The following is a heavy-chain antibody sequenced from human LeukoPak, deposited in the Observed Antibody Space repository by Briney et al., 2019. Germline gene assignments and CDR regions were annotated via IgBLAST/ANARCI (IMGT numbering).Heavy chain of an antibody. D-gene: IGHD3-22*01. V-gene: IGHV1-69*04. Sequence: GSSVKVSCKASGGTFSSYAISWVRQAPGQGLEWMGRIIPILGIANYAQKFQGRVTITADKSTSTAYMELSSLRSEDTAVYYCASVYYYDSSGYYYISPNYYYYGIDVWGQGTTVTVSS. CDR1: GGTFSSYA. CDR3: ASVYYYDSSGYYYISPNYYYYGIDV. J-gene: IGHJ6*02. CDR2: IIPILGIA.